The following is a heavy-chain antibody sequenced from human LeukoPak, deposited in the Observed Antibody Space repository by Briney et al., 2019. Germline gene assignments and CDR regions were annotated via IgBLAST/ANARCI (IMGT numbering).Heavy chain of an antibody. D-gene: IGHD3-16*02. J-gene: IGHJ3*01. Sequence: SETLSLTCAVSGGSLISTTYYWGWIRQPPGKGLEWIGSIYYSGSTYFNPSLKSRVTVSVDMSKNQFSLQLSSVTAADTAVYYCARAPRTGAWDMITFGGVIVHGDAFDFWGQGTMVTVSS. CDR2: IYYSGST. CDR3: ARAPRTGAWDMITFGGVIVHGDAFDF. CDR1: GGSLISTTYY. V-gene: IGHV4-39*07.